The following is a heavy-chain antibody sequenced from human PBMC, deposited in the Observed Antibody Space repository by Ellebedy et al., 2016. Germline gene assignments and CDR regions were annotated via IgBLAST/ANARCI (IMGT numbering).Heavy chain of an antibody. J-gene: IGHJ6*03. D-gene: IGHD2-2*01. CDR3: ARGIVVVPAAPYYYYMDV. CDR1: GGSFSGYY. Sequence: SETLSLXCAVYGGSFSGYYWSWIRQPPGKGLEWIGEINHSGSTNYNPSLKSRVTISVDTSKNQFSLKLSSVTAADTAVYYCARGIVVVPAAPYYYYMDVWGKGTTVTVSS. V-gene: IGHV4-34*01. CDR2: INHSGST.